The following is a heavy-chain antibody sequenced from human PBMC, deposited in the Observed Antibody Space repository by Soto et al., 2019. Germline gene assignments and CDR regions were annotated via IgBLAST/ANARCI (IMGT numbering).Heavy chain of an antibody. J-gene: IGHJ4*02. CDR3: ARDLGYCTNGVCYYYFDY. Sequence: QVQLVESGGGLVKPGGSLRLSCAVSGFTFSDYYMSWIRQAPGKGLEWISYISGSGGAIYDADSAKGRFTVSRDNAKNSLYLVMDRLRAEDTAVYYCARDLGYCTNGVCYYYFDYRGQGTLVTVSS. CDR1: GFTFSDYY. D-gene: IGHD2-8*01. V-gene: IGHV3-11*01. CDR2: ISGSGGAI.